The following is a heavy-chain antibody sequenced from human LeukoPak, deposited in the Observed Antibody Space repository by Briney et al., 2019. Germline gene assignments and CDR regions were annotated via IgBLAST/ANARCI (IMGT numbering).Heavy chain of an antibody. J-gene: IGHJ5*02. V-gene: IGHV4-39*01. D-gene: IGHD3-10*01. CDR2: IYYSGST. CDR1: GGSISSSSYY. CDR3: ASPQIRGDNWFDP. Sequence: SETLSLTCTVSGGSISSSSYYWGWIRQPPGKGLEWIGSIYYSGSTYYNPSLKSRVTISVDTSKNQFSLKLSSVTAADTAVYYCASPQIRGDNWFDPWGQGTLVTVSS.